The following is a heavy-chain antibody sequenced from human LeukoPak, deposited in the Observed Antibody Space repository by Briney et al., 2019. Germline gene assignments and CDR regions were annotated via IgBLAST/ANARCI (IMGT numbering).Heavy chain of an antibody. D-gene: IGHD3-10*01. V-gene: IGHV3-30*02. CDR1: GFTFSSYG. CDR3: AKDPFSYGSGRTPNWFDP. J-gene: IGHJ5*02. Sequence: GGSLRLSCAASGFTFSSYGMHWVRQAPGKGLEWVAFIRYDGSNKYYADSVKGRFTISRDNSKNTLYLQMNSLRAEDTAVYYCAKDPFSYGSGRTPNWFDPWGQGTLVTVSS. CDR2: IRYDGSNK.